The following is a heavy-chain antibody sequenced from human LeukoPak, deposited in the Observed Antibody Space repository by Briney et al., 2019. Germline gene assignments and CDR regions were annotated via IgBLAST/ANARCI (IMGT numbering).Heavy chain of an antibody. V-gene: IGHV3-30-3*01. Sequence: GGSLRLSCAASGFTFNMYDMFWVRQAPGKGLEWVAVISYDGSNEYYADSVKGRFTISRDNSKNTLYLQMNSLRAEDTAVYYCARVGHYYDSSGYLRYYFGLDVWGQGTTVTVSS. CDR2: ISYDGSNE. CDR3: ARVGHYYDSSGYLRYYFGLDV. D-gene: IGHD3-22*01. J-gene: IGHJ6*02. CDR1: GFTFNMYD.